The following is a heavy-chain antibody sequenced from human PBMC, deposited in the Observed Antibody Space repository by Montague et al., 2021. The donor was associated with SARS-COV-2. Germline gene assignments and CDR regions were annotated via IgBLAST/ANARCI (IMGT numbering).Heavy chain of an antibody. Sequence: PALVKPTQTLTLTCTFSGFSLATSAVGVGWIRQPPGKALEWPAVIYWDDDKRYSPSLKSRITITKDISKNQVVLIMTNMDPVDTGTYYCAHGRGGGNSAVRGNWGQGTLVTVSS. V-gene: IGHV2-5*02. CDR2: IYWDDDK. D-gene: IGHD4-23*01. CDR1: GFSLATSAVG. J-gene: IGHJ4*02. CDR3: AHGRGGGNSAVRGN.